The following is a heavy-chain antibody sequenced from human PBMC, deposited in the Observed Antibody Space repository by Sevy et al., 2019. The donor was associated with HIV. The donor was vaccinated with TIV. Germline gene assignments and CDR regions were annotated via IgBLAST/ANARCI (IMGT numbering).Heavy chain of an antibody. CDR1: GGSITSLY. Sequence: SETQSLTCTVSGGSITSLYWNWIRQPPGKGLEWIANIYYNGHINYNPSLKSRVTLSLVTSKNQFSLRLSSVTAADTAMYYCAGENAWGRGYSWGQGTLVTVSS. J-gene: IGHJ4*02. V-gene: IGHV4-59*08. CDR2: IYYNGHI. CDR3: AGENAWGRGYS. D-gene: IGHD1-26*01.